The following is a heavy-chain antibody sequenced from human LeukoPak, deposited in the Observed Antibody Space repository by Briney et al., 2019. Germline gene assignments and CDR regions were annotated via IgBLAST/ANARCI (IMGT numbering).Heavy chain of an antibody. D-gene: IGHD4-23*01. Sequence: SETLSLTCTVSGGSISSSSYYWGWIRQPPGKGLEWIGSIYYSGSTYYNPSLKSRVTISVDTSKSQFSLKLSSVTAADTAVYYCASGYSQFEYFQHWGQGTLVTVSS. J-gene: IGHJ1*01. CDR2: IYYSGST. CDR1: GGSISSSSYY. CDR3: ASGYSQFEYFQH. V-gene: IGHV4-39*07.